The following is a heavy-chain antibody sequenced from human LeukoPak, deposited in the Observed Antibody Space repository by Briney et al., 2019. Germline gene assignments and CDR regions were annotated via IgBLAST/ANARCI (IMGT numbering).Heavy chain of an antibody. Sequence: PGGSLRLSCAASGLTFNNYWVHWVREVPGKRLVCVSRINPPGSSTSYAHSVKGGFTISRDNAKNSLYLPMTRLRAEHTALYYCAKDSSGELRYFDWLINLSGFDYWRRGTLLPVPS. CDR1: GLTFNNYW. V-gene: IGHV3-74*01. CDR2: INPPGSST. CDR3: AKDSSGELRYFDWLINLSGFDY. J-gene: IGHJ4*02. D-gene: IGHD3-9*01.